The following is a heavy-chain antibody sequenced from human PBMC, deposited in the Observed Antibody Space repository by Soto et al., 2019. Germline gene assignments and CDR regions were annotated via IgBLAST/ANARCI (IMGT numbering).Heavy chain of an antibody. CDR2: ISSDGSNE. CDR3: ASQGDGRF. CDR1: GFTFSSYE. D-gene: IGHD1-26*01. J-gene: IGHJ4*02. V-gene: IGHV3-30-3*01. Sequence: QVQLVESGGGVVQPGRSLRLSCAASGFTFSSYEMHWVRQVPGKGLEWVSLISSDGSNEYYADSVKGRFTISRDNSKNTLSLQMHSLRPEDTAVYFCASQGDGRFWGQGTLVSVSS.